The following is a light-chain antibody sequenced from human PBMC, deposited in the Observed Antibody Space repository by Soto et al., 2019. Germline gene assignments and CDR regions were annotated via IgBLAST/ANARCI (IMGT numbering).Light chain of an antibody. CDR1: QSISSW. J-gene: IGKJ1*01. CDR3: QQYNSYPWT. CDR2: KAS. Sequence: DIQMTQSPSTLSASVGDRVTITCRASQSISSWLAWYQQKPGKAPKLLIYKASSLESGVPSRFSRSGSGTELTLTISSLQPDDFAPYYCQQYNSYPWTFGQGTKVEIK. V-gene: IGKV1-5*03.